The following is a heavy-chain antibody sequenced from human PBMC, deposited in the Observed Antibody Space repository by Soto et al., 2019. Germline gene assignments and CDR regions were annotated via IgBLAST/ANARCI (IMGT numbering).Heavy chain of an antibody. J-gene: IGHJ6*02. V-gene: IGHV3-30*18. CDR2: VSFDGSST. Sequence: VQLLESGGGLVQPGGSLRLSCSASGFNFGSYGMSWVRQAPGKGLEWVAVVSFDGSSTYYADSVKGRFTISRDSSNNTVSLQMNSLTNEDTAAYYCAKAGWGGDYYYGLDVWGQGTTVTVSS. D-gene: IGHD2-21*01. CDR3: AKAGWGGDYYYGLDV. CDR1: GFNFGSYG.